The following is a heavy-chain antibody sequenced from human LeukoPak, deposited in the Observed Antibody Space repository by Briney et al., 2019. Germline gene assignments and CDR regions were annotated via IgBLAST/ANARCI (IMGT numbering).Heavy chain of an antibody. J-gene: IGHJ4*02. D-gene: IGHD4-17*01. CDR1: GFTFSTYA. CDR2: IRQDGGDF. CDR3: AVTTRSRAFDY. V-gene: IGHV3-7*01. Sequence: GGSLRLSCAAFGFTFSTYAMSWVRQAPGKGLAWVTNIRQDGGDFNYVDSVKGRFTISRDNARNSLFLQMNNLRVEDTAVYYCAVTTRSRAFDYWGQGTLVTVSS.